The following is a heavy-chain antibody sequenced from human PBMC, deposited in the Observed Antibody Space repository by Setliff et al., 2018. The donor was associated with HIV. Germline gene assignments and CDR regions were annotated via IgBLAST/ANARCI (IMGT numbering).Heavy chain of an antibody. CDR1: GYTFTTYG. CDR3: ARLGSGWSDSHYYAMDI. D-gene: IGHD6-19*01. Sequence: ASVKVSCKASGYTFTTYGISWVRQAPGHGLEWMGWISPNFGHTKYAQKFLDRVTMTIDTATSRAYMESRSLRSDDTAVYFCARLGSGWSDSHYYAMDIWGQGTTVTVSS. J-gene: IGHJ6*02. CDR2: ISPNFGHT. V-gene: IGHV1-18*04.